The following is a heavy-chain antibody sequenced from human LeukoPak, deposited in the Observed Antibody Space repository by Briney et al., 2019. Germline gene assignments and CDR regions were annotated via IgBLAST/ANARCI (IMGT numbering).Heavy chain of an antibody. V-gene: IGHV3-30*02. Sequence: GGSLRLSCAASGLTFRSYGVHWVRQAPGKGLEWVAFIRYDGSNKYYADSVKGRFTISRDNSKNTLYLQMNSLRAEDTAVYYCAKDQAWDFDYYDSSGSIFDWGQGTLVTVSS. CDR1: GLTFRSYG. D-gene: IGHD3-22*01. CDR3: AKDQAWDFDYYDSSGSIFD. J-gene: IGHJ4*02. CDR2: IRYDGSNK.